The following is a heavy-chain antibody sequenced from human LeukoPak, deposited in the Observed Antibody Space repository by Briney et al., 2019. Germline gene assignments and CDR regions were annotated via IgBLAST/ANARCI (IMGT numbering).Heavy chain of an antibody. Sequence: GESLKISWKGSGYSFTSYWIGWVRQMPGKGLEWMGIIYPRDSDTRYSPSFQGQVTTSADKSIDTAYLQWSSLKASDTAIYYCARTQDRIAARSWGQGTLVTVSS. D-gene: IGHD6-13*01. V-gene: IGHV5-51*01. J-gene: IGHJ4*02. CDR2: IYPRDSDT. CDR3: ARTQDRIAARS. CDR1: GYSFTSYW.